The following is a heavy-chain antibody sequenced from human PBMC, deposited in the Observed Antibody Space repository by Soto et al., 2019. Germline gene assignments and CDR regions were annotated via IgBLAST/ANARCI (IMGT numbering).Heavy chain of an antibody. CDR1: GYSFTNYW. CDR3: ARQGFCTSTSCYTVDY. Sequence: PGEALKISCKGSGYSFTNYWIGWVRETPGKGLEWMGIIYPGDSNTRYSPSFKAPVTISADKSISTAYLQWSSLKASDTAMYYCARQGFCTSTSCYTVDYWGQGTRVTVSS. D-gene: IGHD2-2*02. CDR2: IYPGDSNT. J-gene: IGHJ4*02. V-gene: IGHV5-51*01.